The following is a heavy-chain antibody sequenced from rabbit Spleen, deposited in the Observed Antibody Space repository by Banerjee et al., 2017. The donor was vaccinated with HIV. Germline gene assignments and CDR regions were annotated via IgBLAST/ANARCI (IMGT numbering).Heavy chain of an antibody. J-gene: IGHJ3*01. V-gene: IGHV1S45*01. D-gene: IGHD4-2*01. Sequence: QEQLVESGGGLVQPEGSLTLTCKASGFSFSDRDVMCWVRQAPGKGLEWIACINASTGKPVYATWAKGRFTISRPSSTTVTLRMTSLTAADTATYFCVRCGGRDNYWLTRLNLWGPGTLVTVS. CDR2: INASTGKP. CDR1: GFSFSDRDV. CDR3: VRCGGRDNYWLTRLNL.